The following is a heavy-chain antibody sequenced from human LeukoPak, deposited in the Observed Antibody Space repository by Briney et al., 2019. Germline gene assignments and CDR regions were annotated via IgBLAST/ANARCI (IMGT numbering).Heavy chain of an antibody. CDR1: GFTFSSYS. CDR3: ASGIAVAEYYFDY. CDR2: ISSSSSSYI. D-gene: IGHD6-19*01. V-gene: IGHV3-21*01. J-gene: IGHJ4*02. Sequence: TPGGSLRLSCAASGFTFSSYSMTWVRQAPGKGLEWVSSISSSSSSYIYYADSVKGRFTISRDNAKNSLYLQMNSLRAEDTAVYYCASGIAVAEYYFDYWGQGTLVTVSS.